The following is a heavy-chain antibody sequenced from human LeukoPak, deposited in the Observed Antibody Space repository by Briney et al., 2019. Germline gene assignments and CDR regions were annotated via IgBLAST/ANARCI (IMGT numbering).Heavy chain of an antibody. J-gene: IGHJ5*02. V-gene: IGHV3-30*02. CDR2: IRYDGTNK. CDR1: GFTFSTYG. Sequence: QTGGSLRLSCAASGFTFSTYGMHWVRQAPGKGLEWVAFIRYDGTNKYYADSVKGRFTISRDNSKNTLSLQMNSLKTEDTAVYYCTRDYRFGELSPLNWFDPWGQGTLVTVSS. D-gene: IGHD3-10*01. CDR3: TRDYRFGELSPLNWFDP.